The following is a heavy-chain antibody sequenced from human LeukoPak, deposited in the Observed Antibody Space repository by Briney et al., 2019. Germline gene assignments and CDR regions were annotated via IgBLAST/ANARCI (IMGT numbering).Heavy chain of an antibody. D-gene: IGHD2-2*01. Sequence: GGSLRLSCAASGFTFSSYAMSWVRKAPGKGLEWVSTISGSYGTTYYADSVKGRFTISRDNSRDTLYLQMNSLRAEDTPIYYCAKHCSSTSCYDRDYWGQGTLVTVSS. CDR2: ISGSYGTT. J-gene: IGHJ4*02. V-gene: IGHV3-23*01. CDR1: GFTFSSYA. CDR3: AKHCSSTSCYDRDY.